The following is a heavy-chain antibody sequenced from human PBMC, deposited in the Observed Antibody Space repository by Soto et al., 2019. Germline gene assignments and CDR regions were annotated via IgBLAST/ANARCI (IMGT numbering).Heavy chain of an antibody. CDR3: AKEYIVVVVAATAGMDV. Sequence: LRLSCAASGFTFSSYGMHWVRQAPGKGLEWVAVISYDGSNKYYADSVKGRFTISRDNSKNTLYLQMNSLRAEDTAVYYCAKEYIVVVVAATAGMDVWGQGTTVTV. V-gene: IGHV3-30*18. J-gene: IGHJ6*02. CDR2: ISYDGSNK. D-gene: IGHD2-15*01. CDR1: GFTFSSYG.